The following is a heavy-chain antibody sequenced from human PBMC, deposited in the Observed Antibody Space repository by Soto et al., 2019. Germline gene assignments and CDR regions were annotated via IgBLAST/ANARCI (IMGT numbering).Heavy chain of an antibody. J-gene: IGHJ5*02. CDR1: GGSISSYY. D-gene: IGHD1-1*01. CDR3: AREILEEGNWFDP. CDR2: IYYSGST. V-gene: IGHV4-59*01. Sequence: SETLSLTCTVSGGSISSYYWSWIRQPPGKGLEWIGYIYYSGSTNYNPSLKSRVTISVDTSKNQFSLKLSSVTAADTAVYYCAREILEEGNWFDPWGQGTLVTVSS.